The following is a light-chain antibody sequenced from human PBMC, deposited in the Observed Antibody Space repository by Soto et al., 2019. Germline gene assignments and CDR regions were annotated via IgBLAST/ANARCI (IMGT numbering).Light chain of an antibody. J-gene: IGKJ2*01. CDR3: QQYNNWPPYT. Sequence: EIVMTQSPANLSVSPGERATLSCRASQSVSSNLAWYQQKPGQAPRLLIYGASTRATGIPARFSGSVSGTEFTLTISSLQSEDFAVYYCQQYNNWPPYTFGQGTKLEIK. V-gene: IGKV3-15*01. CDR2: GAS. CDR1: QSVSSN.